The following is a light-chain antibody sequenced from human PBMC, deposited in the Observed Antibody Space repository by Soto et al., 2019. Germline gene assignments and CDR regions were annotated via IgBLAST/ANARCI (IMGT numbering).Light chain of an antibody. CDR2: GNS. J-gene: IGLJ2*01. CDR1: SSNIGADYA. V-gene: IGLV1-40*01. Sequence: QSVLTQPPSVSGAPGQRVTISCTGSSSNIGADYAVHWYQQLPGTAPKLLIYGNSNRPSGVPDHFSGSRSGTSASLVITGRQAEDEEDYYCQSYDSSLSGVVFGGGTKLTVL. CDR3: QSYDSSLSGVV.